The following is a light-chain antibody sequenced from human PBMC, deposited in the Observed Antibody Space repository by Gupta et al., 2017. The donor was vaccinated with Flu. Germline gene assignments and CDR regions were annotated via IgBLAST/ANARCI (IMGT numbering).Light chain of an antibody. CDR3: QEYDSWTPWT. V-gene: IGKV3-15*01. Sequence: ERVTLSCRASQNVRNNVAWYQHKSGQAPRLLIYYASTRATGLPARFSGSGSGTEFTLTIASLQSEDVGVYYCQEYDSWTPWTFGQGTRVEIK. CDR2: YAS. CDR1: QNVRNN. J-gene: IGKJ1*01.